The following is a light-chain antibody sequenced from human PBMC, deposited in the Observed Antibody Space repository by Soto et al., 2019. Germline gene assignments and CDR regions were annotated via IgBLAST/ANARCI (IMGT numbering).Light chain of an antibody. V-gene: IGLV2-14*01. CDR1: SSDVGGYKY. CDR2: EVS. CDR3: ASYTSSSTSVI. J-gene: IGLJ2*01. Sequence: QSALTQPASVSGSPGQSITISCTGTSSDVGGYKYVSRYQQHPDKAPKLIIFEVSNRPSGISGRFSGSKSGNTASLTISGLQAEDEADYYCASYTSSSTSVIFGRGTKLTVL.